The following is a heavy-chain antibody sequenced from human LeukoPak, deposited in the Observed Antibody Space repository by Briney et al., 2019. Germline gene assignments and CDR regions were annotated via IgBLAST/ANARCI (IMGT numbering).Heavy chain of an antibody. CDR2: ISAYDGNT. J-gene: IGHJ4*02. V-gene: IGHV1-18*01. Sequence: ASVKVSCKASGYTFTSYGISWVRQAPGQGLEWMGWISAYDGNTNYAQKLQGRVTMTTDTSTSTAYMELRSLRSDDTAVYYCATDEAADYFDYWGQGTLVTVSS. CDR3: ATDEAADYFDY. CDR1: GYTFTSYG.